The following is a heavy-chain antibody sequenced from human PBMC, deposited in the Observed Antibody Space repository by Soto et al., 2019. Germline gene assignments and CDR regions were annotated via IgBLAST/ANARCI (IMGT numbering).Heavy chain of an antibody. D-gene: IGHD2-2*03. CDR1: GYTFTGYY. J-gene: IGHJ6*02. V-gene: IGHV1-2*04. CDR3: AREVGYCSSTSCLGNYYYGMDV. Sequence: GASVKVSCKASGYTFTGYYMHCVRQAPGQGLEWMGWINPNSGGTNYAQKFQGWVTMTRDTSISTAYMELSRLRSDDTAVYYCAREVGYCSSTSCLGNYYYGMDVWGQGTTVTVSS. CDR2: INPNSGGT.